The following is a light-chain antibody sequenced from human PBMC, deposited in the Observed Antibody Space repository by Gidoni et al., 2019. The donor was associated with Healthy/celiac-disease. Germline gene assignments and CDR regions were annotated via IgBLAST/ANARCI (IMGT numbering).Light chain of an antibody. J-gene: IGKJ5*01. V-gene: IGKV1-39*01. Sequence: DIQMTQSPSSLSASVGDRVTITCRASQRISSYLNWYQQKPGKDPNLLIYAASSLQRGVPSRFSGSGSGTDFTLTISSLQPEDFSTYYCQQSYSTPITFGQGTRLEIK. CDR2: AAS. CDR1: QRISSY. CDR3: QQSYSTPIT.